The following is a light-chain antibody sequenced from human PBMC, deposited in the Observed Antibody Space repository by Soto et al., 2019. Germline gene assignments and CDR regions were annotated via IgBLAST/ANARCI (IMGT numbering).Light chain of an antibody. Sequence: QSALTQPPSASGSPGQSVTISCTGTSSDVGAYNYVSWYQQHPGKAPKLMIYEVSKRPSGVPDRFSGSKSGNTASLTVSGLQAEDEVDYYCSSYAGSNNFVVFGGGTKLTVL. CDR2: EVS. CDR3: SSYAGSNNFVV. J-gene: IGLJ2*01. CDR1: SSDVGAYNY. V-gene: IGLV2-8*01.